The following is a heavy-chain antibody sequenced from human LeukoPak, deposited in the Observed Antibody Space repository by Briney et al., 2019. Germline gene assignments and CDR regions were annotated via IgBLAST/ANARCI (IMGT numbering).Heavy chain of an antibody. Sequence: PGGSLRLSCAASGFTFDDYAMHWVRQTPGKGLEWVSLISWDGGSTFYADSVKGRFTISRDNSKNSLYLQMNSLRAEDTALYYCAKGDQWNSKYHYGMDVWGQGTTVTVSS. V-gene: IGHV3-43D*03. J-gene: IGHJ6*02. D-gene: IGHD1-7*01. CDR1: GFTFDDYA. CDR3: AKGDQWNSKYHYGMDV. CDR2: ISWDGGST.